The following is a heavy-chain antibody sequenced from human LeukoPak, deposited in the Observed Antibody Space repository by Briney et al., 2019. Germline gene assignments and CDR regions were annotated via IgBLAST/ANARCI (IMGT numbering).Heavy chain of an antibody. CDR1: GFTFSSHW. CDR3: ARDSEKSSSFAFDI. J-gene: IGHJ3*02. D-gene: IGHD6-19*01. CDR2: INQDGFEK. Sequence: SGGSLRLSCAASGFTFSSHWMSWVRQAPGKGLEWVANINQDGFEKYYVDSVKGRFTVPRDNAKNSLYLQMNSLRAEDTALYYCARDSEKSSSFAFDIWGQGTVVTVSS. V-gene: IGHV3-7*01.